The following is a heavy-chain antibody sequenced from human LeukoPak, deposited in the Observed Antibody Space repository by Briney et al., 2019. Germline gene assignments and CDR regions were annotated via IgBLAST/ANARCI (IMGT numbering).Heavy chain of an antibody. CDR3: AKGPARYFDWLSS. V-gene: IGHV3-9*01. CDR2: ITWNSGSI. J-gene: IGHJ4*02. D-gene: IGHD3-9*01. CDR1: GFTFEDYA. Sequence: GGSLRLSCAASGFTFEDYAMHWVRQAPGKGLEWVSGITWNSGSIVYADSVKGRFTISRDNAENSLYLQMNSLRAEDTAFYYCAKGPARYFDWLSSWGQGTLVTVSS.